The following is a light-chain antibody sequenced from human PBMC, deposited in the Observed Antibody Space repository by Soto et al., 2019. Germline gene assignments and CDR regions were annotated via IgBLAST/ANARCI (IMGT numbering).Light chain of an antibody. Sequence: QSVLTQPPSASGSPGQSVTISCTGTSSDVGGYNYVSWYQQHPGKAPKLMLYEVRKRPSVVPDRFSGSKSGNTASLTVSGLQAEDEADYYCSSYAGSNNFVVFGGGTKVTVL. CDR2: EVR. J-gene: IGLJ2*01. CDR1: SSDVGGYNY. V-gene: IGLV2-8*01. CDR3: SSYAGSNNFVV.